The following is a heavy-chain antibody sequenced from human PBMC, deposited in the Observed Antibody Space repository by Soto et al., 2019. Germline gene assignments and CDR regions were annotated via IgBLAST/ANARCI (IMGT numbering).Heavy chain of an antibody. D-gene: IGHD3-16*02. V-gene: IGHV3-66*01. CDR2: IYTGGYT. CDR1: GFTVSNNY. CDR3: AREAIIVIVAPEDYFDY. J-gene: IGHJ4*02. Sequence: EVQLVESGGDLVQPGGSLRLSCAASGFTVSNNYMSWVRQAPGKGLERVSVIYTGGYTNYADSVKGRFTISRDSSKNPLYLQVESLRAEDTAVYYCAREAIIVIVAPEDYFDYWGQGTLVTVSS.